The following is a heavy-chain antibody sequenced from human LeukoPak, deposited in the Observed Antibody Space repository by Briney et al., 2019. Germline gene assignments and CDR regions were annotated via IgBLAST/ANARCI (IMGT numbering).Heavy chain of an antibody. J-gene: IGHJ6*02. D-gene: IGHD4-17*01. CDR3: AKDADYGAYFYYYAMDV. CDR2: ISYDGSNK. Sequence: PGGSLRLSCAASGFTFSRYGMHWVRQAPGKGLEWVAVISYDGSNKYYADSVKGRFTISRDNSKNTLFLQMNSLRAEDTAVYYCAKDADYGAYFYYYAMDVWGQGTTVTVSS. V-gene: IGHV3-30*18. CDR1: GFTFSRYG.